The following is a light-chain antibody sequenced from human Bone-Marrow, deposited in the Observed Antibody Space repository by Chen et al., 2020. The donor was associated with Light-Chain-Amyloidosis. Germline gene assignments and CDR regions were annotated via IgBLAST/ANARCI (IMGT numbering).Light chain of an antibody. CDR1: SGSIATNY. J-gene: IGLJ3*02. V-gene: IGLV6-57*01. CDR2: EDD. Sequence: NFLLTQHHSVSESPGKTVIISCTSSSGSIATNYLQWYQQRPGSSPTTVIYEDDQRPSGVPDRFSGSIDRSSNSASLTISGLKTEDEADYYCQSYQGSSQGVFGGGTKLTVL. CDR3: QSYQGSSQGV.